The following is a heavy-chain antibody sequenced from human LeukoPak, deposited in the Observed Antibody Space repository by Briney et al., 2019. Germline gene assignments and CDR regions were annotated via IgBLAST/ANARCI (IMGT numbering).Heavy chain of an antibody. D-gene: IGHD6-19*01. J-gene: IGHJ3*02. Sequence: ASVKVSCKASGYTFTGYYMHWVRQAPGRGLEWMGWINPNSGGTNYAQKFQGRVTITRNTSISTAYMELSRLRSDDTAVYYCAREGQQWLVGLSDAFDIWGQGTMVTVSS. CDR3: AREGQQWLVGLSDAFDI. CDR1: GYTFTGYY. CDR2: INPNSGGT. V-gene: IGHV1-2*02.